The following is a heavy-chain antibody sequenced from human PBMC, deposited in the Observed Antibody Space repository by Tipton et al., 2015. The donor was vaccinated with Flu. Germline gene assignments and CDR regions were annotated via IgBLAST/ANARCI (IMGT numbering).Heavy chain of an antibody. Sequence: SLRLSCAASGFTFSRNAMTWVRLTPGKGLEWVSSISGNGGITYYADSVKGRFTISRDNSKNTLYLQMNSLRAEDTAVYYCARAVGGYDAFWGQGTLVTVSS. D-gene: IGHD2-8*02. CDR2: ISGNGGIT. V-gene: IGHV3-23*01. J-gene: IGHJ4*02. CDR1: GFTFSRNA. CDR3: ARAVGGYDAF.